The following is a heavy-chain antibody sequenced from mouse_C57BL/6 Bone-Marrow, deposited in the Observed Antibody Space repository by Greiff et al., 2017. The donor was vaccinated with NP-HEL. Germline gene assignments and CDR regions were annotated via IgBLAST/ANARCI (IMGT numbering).Heavy chain of an antibody. D-gene: IGHD2-1*01. J-gene: IGHJ2*01. CDR1: GYAFSSSW. CDR2: IYPGDGDT. V-gene: IGHV1-82*01. Sequence: QVQLKESGPELVKPGASVKISCKASGYAFSSSWMNWVKQRPGKGLEWIGRIYPGDGDTNYNGKFKGKATLTADKSSSTAYMQLSSLTSEDSAVYFCARGLLWYYFDYWGQGTTLTVSS. CDR3: ARGLLWYYFDY.